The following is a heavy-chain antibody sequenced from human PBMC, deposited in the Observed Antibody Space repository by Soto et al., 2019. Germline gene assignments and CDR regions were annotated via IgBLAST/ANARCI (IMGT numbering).Heavy chain of an antibody. V-gene: IGHV3-30*18. CDR3: AKTLDTHSGVSSRGRGALLDY. J-gene: IGHJ4*02. CDR2: ISSDGRSE. Sequence: QVQLVESGGGVVQPGRCLRLSCAASGFMFIVYGMHWVRQAPGKRPEWVAVISSDGRSEFYADPVKGRFTISRDNPKSTVFLQMNSLRPEDTAIYYCAKTLDTHSGVSSRGRGALLDYWGQGTLVTVSS. CDR1: GFMFIVYG. D-gene: IGHD2-2*01.